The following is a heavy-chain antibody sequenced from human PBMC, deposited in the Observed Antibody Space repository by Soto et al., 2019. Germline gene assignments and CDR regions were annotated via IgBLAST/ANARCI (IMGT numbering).Heavy chain of an antibody. CDR1: GGSFSGYY. V-gene: IGHV4-34*01. CDR2: INHSGST. Sequence: SETLSLTCAVYGGSFSGYYWSWIRQPPGKGLEWIGEINHSGSTNYNPSLKSRVTISVDTSKNQFSLKLSSVTAADTAVYYCARVTFFGVVIMRYYGMDVWGQGTTVTAP. D-gene: IGHD3-3*01. J-gene: IGHJ6*02. CDR3: ARVTFFGVVIMRYYGMDV.